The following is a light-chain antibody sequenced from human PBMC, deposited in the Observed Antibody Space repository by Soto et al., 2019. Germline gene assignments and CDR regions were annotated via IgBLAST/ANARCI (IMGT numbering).Light chain of an antibody. CDR2: KAS. CDR3: KHYNSYSEA. Sequence: DIQMTQSPSNLSGSVGDRVTITCRASQTISSWLAWYQQKPGKAPKLLIYKASTLKSGVPSRFSGSGSGTEFTLTISSLQPDDFETYYCKHYNSYSEAFVQGTKVELK. J-gene: IGKJ1*01. V-gene: IGKV1-5*03. CDR1: QTISSW.